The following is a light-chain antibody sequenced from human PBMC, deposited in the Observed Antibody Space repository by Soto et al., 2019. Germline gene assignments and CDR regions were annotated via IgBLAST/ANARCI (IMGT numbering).Light chain of an antibody. Sequence: EIVLTQSPGTLSLSPGQRATLSCRASQSVSANYLAWYQQKPGQAPRLLIDGASSRATGIPDRFSGSGSGTHFPLTISRLEPEDFAVYYCQQYGSSPRTFGRGTKVEIK. CDR2: GAS. V-gene: IGKV3-20*01. CDR1: QSVSANY. CDR3: QQYGSSPRT. J-gene: IGKJ1*01.